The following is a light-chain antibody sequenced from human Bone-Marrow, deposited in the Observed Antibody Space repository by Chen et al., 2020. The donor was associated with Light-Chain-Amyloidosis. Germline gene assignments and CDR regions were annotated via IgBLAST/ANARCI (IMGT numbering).Light chain of an antibody. CDR3: AAWDGRRGGYV. CDR1: SSNIGINY. J-gene: IGLJ1*01. Sequence: QSVLTQPPSASGTPGQRVTISCSGASSNIGINYVYWYQHFPGPAPNLLIHRDNQRPSGVPARCSACTSGPAAFLTMSAVPAEGEADYHWAAWDGRRGGYVSGSGSKVNV. V-gene: IGLV1-47*01. CDR2: RDN.